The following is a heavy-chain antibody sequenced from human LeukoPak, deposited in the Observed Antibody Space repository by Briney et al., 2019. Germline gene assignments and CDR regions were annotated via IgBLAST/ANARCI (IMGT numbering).Heavy chain of an antibody. Sequence: GGSLRLSCAASGFTFSSYWMNWVRQAPGKGLEWVSGISWNGGTMGYADSVKGRFTISRDNAKNSLYLQMNSLGAADTALYYCVRIRGYSYGFFDYWGQGTLVTVSS. D-gene: IGHD5-18*01. V-gene: IGHV3-9*01. CDR1: GFTFSSYW. J-gene: IGHJ4*02. CDR3: VRIRGYSYGFFDY. CDR2: ISWNGGTM.